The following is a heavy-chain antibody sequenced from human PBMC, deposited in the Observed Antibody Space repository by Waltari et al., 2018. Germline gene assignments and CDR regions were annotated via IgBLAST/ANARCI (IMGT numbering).Heavy chain of an antibody. D-gene: IGHD2-15*01. CDR1: GGSISSHY. CDR3: ARVWSWYDFDY. Sequence: QVPLQESGPGLVKPSETLSLTCTVSGGSISSHYWSWIRQPPGKGLEWIGYIYYSGSTNYNPSLKSRVTISVDTSKNQFSLKLSSVTAADTAVYYCARVWSWYDFDYWGQGTLVTVSS. V-gene: IGHV4-59*11. J-gene: IGHJ4*02. CDR2: IYYSGST.